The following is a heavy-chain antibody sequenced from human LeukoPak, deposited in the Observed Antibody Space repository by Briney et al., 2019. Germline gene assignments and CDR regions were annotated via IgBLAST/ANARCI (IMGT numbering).Heavy chain of an antibody. CDR2: INQSGST. D-gene: IGHD3-22*01. V-gene: IGHV4-34*01. Sequence: SETLSPTCAVYGGSFSGYYWNWIRQSPGKGLEWIGEINQSGSTSYNPSLESRVTISVDTSKNHFSLKVSSVTAADTAVYYCATNTRAYYYDSSGYYVPSYFDYWGQGTLVTVSS. CDR1: GGSFSGYY. J-gene: IGHJ4*02. CDR3: ATNTRAYYYDSSGYYVPSYFDY.